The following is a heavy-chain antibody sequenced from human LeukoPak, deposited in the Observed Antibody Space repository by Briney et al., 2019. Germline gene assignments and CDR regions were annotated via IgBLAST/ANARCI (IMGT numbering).Heavy chain of an antibody. J-gene: IGHJ4*02. CDR1: GFTFSTYG. CDR2: TSSSGTTI. Sequence: HTGGSLRLSCAASGFTFSTYGMNWVRQAPGKGLEWVSYTSSSGTTIYYADSVKGRFTISRDNVKNSLFLQMSSLRDEDTAVYYCARDILTDYFEYWGQGTLVSVSS. CDR3: ARDILTDYFEY. D-gene: IGHD3-9*01. V-gene: IGHV3-48*02.